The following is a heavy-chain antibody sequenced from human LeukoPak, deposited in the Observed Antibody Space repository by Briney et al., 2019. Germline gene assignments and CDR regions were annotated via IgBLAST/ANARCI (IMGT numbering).Heavy chain of an antibody. J-gene: IGHJ4*02. Sequence: SETLSLTCTVSGGSISSSNYYWSWIRQPPGKGLEWIGEINHSGSTNYNPSLKSRVTISVDTSKNQFSLKLSSVTAADTAVYYCARLYFPATRFDYWGQGTLVTVSS. CDR2: INHSGST. CDR1: GGSISSSNYY. CDR3: ARLYFPATRFDY. V-gene: IGHV4-39*07. D-gene: IGHD5-24*01.